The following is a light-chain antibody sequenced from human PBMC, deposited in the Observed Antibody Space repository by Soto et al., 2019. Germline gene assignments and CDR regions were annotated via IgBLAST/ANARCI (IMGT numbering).Light chain of an antibody. CDR2: DSN. Sequence: QAVVTQPPSVSAAPGQRVTISCSGSSFNIGNGYVSWYQHLPGTAPKLLIYDSNKRPSGIPDRFSGSRSGTSATLGITGLQTGDEADYYCGTWDSSLSAVVFGGGTQLTVL. J-gene: IGLJ2*01. CDR1: SFNIGNGY. CDR3: GTWDSSLSAVV. V-gene: IGLV1-51*01.